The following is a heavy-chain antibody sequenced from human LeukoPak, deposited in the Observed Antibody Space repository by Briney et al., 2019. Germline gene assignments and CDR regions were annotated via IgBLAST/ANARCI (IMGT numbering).Heavy chain of an antibody. CDR3: ARGKYSSGWFDY. Sequence: RGGSLRLSCAASGFTFSSYSMSWVRQAPGKGLEWVSSITTSSTYISYADSVKGRFTISRDNAKNSLYLQMNSLRAEDTAVYYCARGKYSSGWFDYWGQGTLVTVSS. D-gene: IGHD6-19*01. V-gene: IGHV3-21*01. CDR1: GFTFSSYS. J-gene: IGHJ4*02. CDR2: ITTSSTYI.